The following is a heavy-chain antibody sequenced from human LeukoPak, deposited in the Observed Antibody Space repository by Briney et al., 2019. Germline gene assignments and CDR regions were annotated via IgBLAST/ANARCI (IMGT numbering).Heavy chain of an antibody. Sequence: SETLSLTCAVYGGSFSGYYWSWIRQPPGKGLEWIGEINHSGSTNYNPSLKSRVTISVDTSTNQFSLKLSSVTAADTAVYYCARRRVSSRPSPGARFDPWGQGTLVTVSS. CDR1: GGSFSGYY. CDR2: INHSGST. CDR3: ARRRVSSRPSPGARFDP. V-gene: IGHV4-34*01. D-gene: IGHD6-6*01. J-gene: IGHJ5*02.